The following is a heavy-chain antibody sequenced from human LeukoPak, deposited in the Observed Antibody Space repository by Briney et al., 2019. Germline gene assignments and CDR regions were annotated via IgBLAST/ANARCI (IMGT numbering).Heavy chain of an antibody. CDR1: GYTFTGYY. J-gene: IGHJ4*02. Sequence: ASVKVSCKASGYTFTGYYMHWVRQAPGQGLEWMGWINPNSGGTNYAQKFQGRVTMTRDTSISTAYMELSRLRSDDTAVYYCARGGIYSLVGPRPTHNDYWGQGTLVTVSS. CDR2: INPNSGGT. CDR3: ARGGIYSLVGPRPTHNDY. D-gene: IGHD5-18*01. V-gene: IGHV1-2*02.